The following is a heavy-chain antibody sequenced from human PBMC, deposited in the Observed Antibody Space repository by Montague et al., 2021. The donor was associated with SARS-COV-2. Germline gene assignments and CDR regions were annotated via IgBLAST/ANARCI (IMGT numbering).Heavy chain of an antibody. V-gene: IGHV4-39*01. Sequence: SETLSLTCAVSGDSIRNCAYSWGWVPPPPGKGLVWLGTIYNGGTTFYNPSLRSRVTIFVDTSKNQLSLKLSSVTAADTAEYYCATRTRYPQNDFGFWGQGTLVTVSS. D-gene: IGHD2-15*01. CDR1: GDSIRNCAYS. J-gene: IGHJ4*02. CDR3: ATRTRYPQNDFGF. CDR2: IYNGGTT.